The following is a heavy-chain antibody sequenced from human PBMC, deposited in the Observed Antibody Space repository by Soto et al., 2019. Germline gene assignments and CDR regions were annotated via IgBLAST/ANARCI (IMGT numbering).Heavy chain of an antibody. J-gene: IGHJ4*02. CDR1: GFTFSSYG. Sequence: QVQLVESGGGVVQPGRSLRLSCAASGFTFSSYGIHWVRQAPGKGLEWVAVISYDGSNKYYADSVKGRFTISRDNSKNTLYLQMNSLRAEDTAVYYCATEYCSSTSCLFWGQGTLVTVSS. V-gene: IGHV3-30*03. CDR2: ISYDGSNK. CDR3: ATEYCSSTSCLF. D-gene: IGHD2-2*01.